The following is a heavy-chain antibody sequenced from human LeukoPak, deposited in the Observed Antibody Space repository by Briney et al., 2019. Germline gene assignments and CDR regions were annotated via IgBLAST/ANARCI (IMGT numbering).Heavy chain of an antibody. Sequence: GGSLRLSCAASGFTFSSYSMDWVRQAPGKGLEWVSSISSSSSYIYYADSVKGRFTISRDNAKNSLYLQMNSLRAEDTAVYYCARVAAVGATLFYFHYWGQGTLVTVSS. J-gene: IGHJ4*02. CDR3: ARVAAVGATLFYFHY. CDR2: ISSSSSYI. CDR1: GFTFSSYS. D-gene: IGHD1-26*01. V-gene: IGHV3-21*01.